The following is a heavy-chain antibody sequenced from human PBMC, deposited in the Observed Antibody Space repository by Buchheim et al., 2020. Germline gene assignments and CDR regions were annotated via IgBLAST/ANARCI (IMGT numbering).Heavy chain of an antibody. CDR2: ISYDGSNK. V-gene: IGHV3-30*18. CDR1: GFTFSSYG. J-gene: IGHJ3*02. D-gene: IGHD3-10*01. CDR3: AKDHRAELWFRELLDIDAFDI. Sequence: QVQLVESGGGVVQPGRSLRLSCAASGFTFSSYGMHWVRQAPGKGLEWVAVISYDGSNKYYADSVKGRFTISRDNSKNTLYLQMNSLRAEDTAVYYCAKDHRAELWFRELLDIDAFDIWGQGT.